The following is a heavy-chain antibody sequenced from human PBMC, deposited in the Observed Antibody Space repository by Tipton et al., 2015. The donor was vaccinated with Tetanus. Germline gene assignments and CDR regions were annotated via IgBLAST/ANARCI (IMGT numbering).Heavy chain of an antibody. CDR3: ARANYDFPKKGPFDS. V-gene: IGHV4-31*03. CDR2: IFHTGGA. J-gene: IGHJ4*02. Sequence: TLSLTCTVSGGSVNSDDYYWTWIRQHPGKGLDWIGYIFHTGGADYNPSLKSRITISQDTSKNQFSLRLTSVTAADTAVYYCARANYDFPKKGPFDSWGQGSLVIVSS. CDR1: GGSVNSDDYY. D-gene: IGHD3-3*01.